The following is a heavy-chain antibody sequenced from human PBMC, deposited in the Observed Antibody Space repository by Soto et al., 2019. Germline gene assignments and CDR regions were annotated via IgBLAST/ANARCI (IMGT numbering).Heavy chain of an antibody. CDR2: INHSGST. CDR3: ARGRREWLVRFWFDP. D-gene: IGHD6-19*01. CDR1: GGSFSGYY. J-gene: IGHJ5*02. Sequence: QVQLQQWGAGLLKPSETLSLTCAVYGGSFSGYYRSWIRQPPGKGLEWIGEINHSGSTNYNPSLKSRVTISVDTSKNQFSLKLSSVTAADTAVYYCARGRREWLVRFWFDPWGQGTLVTVSS. V-gene: IGHV4-34*01.